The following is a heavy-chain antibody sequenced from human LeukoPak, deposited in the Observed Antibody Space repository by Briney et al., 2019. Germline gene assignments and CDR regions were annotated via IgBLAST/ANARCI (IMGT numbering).Heavy chain of an antibody. CDR2: INHSGST. D-gene: IGHD3-3*01. Sequence: KPSETLSLTCAVYGGSFSGYYWSWIRQPPGKGLEWIVEINHSGSTNYNPSLKSRVTISADTSKNQFSLKLSSVTAADTAVYYCARGRGRFLEWLFEAIYFDYWGQGTLVTVSS. J-gene: IGHJ4*02. V-gene: IGHV4-34*01. CDR3: ARGRGRFLEWLFEAIYFDY. CDR1: GGSFSGYY.